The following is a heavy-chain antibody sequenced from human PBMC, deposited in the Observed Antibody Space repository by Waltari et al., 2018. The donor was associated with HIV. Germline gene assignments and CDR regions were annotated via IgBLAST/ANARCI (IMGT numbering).Heavy chain of an antibody. CDR2: IYYSGST. CDR3: ARPLVAGIMITFAFDP. D-gene: IGHD3-16*01. Sequence: QLQLQESGPGLVKPSETLSLTCTVSGGSISSSSYYWGWIRQPPGKGLEWIGSIYYSGSTYYNPSLKSRVTISVDTSKNQFSLKLSSVTAADTAVYYCARPLVAGIMITFAFDPWGQGTLVTVSS. J-gene: IGHJ5*02. V-gene: IGHV4-39*01. CDR1: GGSISSSSYY.